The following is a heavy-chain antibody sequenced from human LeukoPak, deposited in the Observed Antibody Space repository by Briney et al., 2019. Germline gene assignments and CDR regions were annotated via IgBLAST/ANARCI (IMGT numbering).Heavy chain of an antibody. CDR2: INPNSGGT. D-gene: IGHD4-11*01. Sequence: ASVKVSCKASGYTFTGYYMHWVRQAPGQGLEWMGWINPNSGGTNYAQKFQGRVTMTRDMSTSTVYMELSSLRSEDTAVYYCARDKHNYQLYYWGQGTLVTVSS. V-gene: IGHV1-2*02. J-gene: IGHJ4*02. CDR1: GYTFTGYY. CDR3: ARDKHNYQLYY.